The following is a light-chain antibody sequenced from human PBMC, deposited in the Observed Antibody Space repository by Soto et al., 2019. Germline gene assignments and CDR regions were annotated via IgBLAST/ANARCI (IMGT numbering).Light chain of an antibody. CDR2: DAS. Sequence: DIQTTQSPSTLSASVGDRVTITCRASQSISSWLAWYQQKPGKAPKLLIYDASSLESGVPSRFSGSGSGTEFTLTISSLQPDDFATYYCQQYNSYSRPITFRQGTRLEIK. CDR3: QQYNSYSRPIT. V-gene: IGKV1-5*01. J-gene: IGKJ5*01. CDR1: QSISSW.